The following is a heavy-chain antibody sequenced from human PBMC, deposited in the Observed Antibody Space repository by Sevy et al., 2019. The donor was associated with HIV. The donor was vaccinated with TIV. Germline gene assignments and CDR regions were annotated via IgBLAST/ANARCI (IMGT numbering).Heavy chain of an antibody. CDR2: ISYDGSNK. J-gene: IGHJ5*02. V-gene: IGHV3-30*18. D-gene: IGHD3-22*01. Sequence: GGSLRLSCAASGFTFSSYGMHWVRQAPGKGLEWVAVISYDGSNKYYADSVKGRFTISRDNSKNTLYLQMNSLRAEDTAVYYCAKAGYYYDSSGYNWFDPWGQGTLVTVSS. CDR3: AKAGYYYDSSGYNWFDP. CDR1: GFTFSSYG.